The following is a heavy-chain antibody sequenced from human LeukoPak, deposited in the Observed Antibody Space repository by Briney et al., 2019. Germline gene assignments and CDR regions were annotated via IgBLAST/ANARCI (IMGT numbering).Heavy chain of an antibody. J-gene: IGHJ4*02. CDR2: ISAYNGNT. D-gene: IGHD2-15*01. V-gene: IGHV1-18*04. CDR3: ARDRPSRGYCSGGTCPLFDY. CDR1: RYTFTSYG. Sequence: ASVNLSFKASRYTFTSYGISCVPQAPGQRLERMGWISAYNGNTNYAQKLQGRVTMTTDTSTSTAYMELRSLRSDDTAVYYCARDRPSRGYCSGGTCPLFDYWGQGTLVTVSS.